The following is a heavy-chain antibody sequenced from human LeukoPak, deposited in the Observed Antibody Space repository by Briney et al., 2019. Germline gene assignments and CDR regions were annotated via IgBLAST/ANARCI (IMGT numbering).Heavy chain of an antibody. V-gene: IGHV4-31*03. J-gene: IGHJ4*02. D-gene: IGHD6-19*01. Sequence: PSGTLSLTCTVSGGSISSGGYYWSWIRQHPGKGLEWIGYIYYSGSTYYNPSLKSRVTISVDTSKNQFSLKLSSVTAADTAVYYCARSTIAVADLFDYWGQGTLVTVSS. CDR2: IYYSGST. CDR3: ARSTIAVADLFDY. CDR1: GGSISSGGYY.